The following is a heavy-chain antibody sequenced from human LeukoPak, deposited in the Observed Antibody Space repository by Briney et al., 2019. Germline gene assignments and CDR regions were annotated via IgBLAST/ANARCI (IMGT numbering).Heavy chain of an antibody. CDR1: GGSISSSSYY. CDR2: IYYSGST. D-gene: IGHD3-22*01. V-gene: IGHV4-39*07. Sequence: SETLSLTCTVSGGSISSSSYYWGWIRQPPGKGLEWIGSIYYSGSTYYNPSLKSRVTISVDTSKNQFSLKLSSVTAADTAVYYCARDQAPYYYDSSGYPGGYWGQGTLVTVSS. J-gene: IGHJ4*02. CDR3: ARDQAPYYYDSSGYPGGY.